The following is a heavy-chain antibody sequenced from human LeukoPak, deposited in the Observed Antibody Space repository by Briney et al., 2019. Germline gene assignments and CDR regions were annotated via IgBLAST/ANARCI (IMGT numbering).Heavy chain of an antibody. D-gene: IGHD6-13*01. CDR2: MNPNSGNT. CDR1: GYTFTSYG. Sequence: ASLKISCKASGYTFTSYGISWVRQATGQRLEWIGWMNPNSGNTGYAQKFQGRVTIARNTSTDTAYTELSSLRSEDTAVYYCARRRAAAGTGGYFDYWGQGTLVTVSS. J-gene: IGHJ4*02. V-gene: IGHV1-8*03. CDR3: ARRRAAAGTGGYFDY.